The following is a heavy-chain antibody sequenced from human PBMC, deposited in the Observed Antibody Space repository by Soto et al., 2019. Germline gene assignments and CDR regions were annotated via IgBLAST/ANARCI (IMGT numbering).Heavy chain of an antibody. CDR2: IYYSGST. CDR1: GGSISSGGYY. Sequence: QVQLQESGPGLVKPSQTLSLTCTVSGGSISSGGYYWSWIRQHPGKGLEWIGYIYYSGSTYYNPSLQRRVTISVDTSKNQFSLKLSSVTAADTAVYYCAREEGGGYDHRWFDPWGQGTLVTVSS. CDR3: AREEGGGYDHRWFDP. V-gene: IGHV4-31*03. J-gene: IGHJ5*02. D-gene: IGHD5-12*01.